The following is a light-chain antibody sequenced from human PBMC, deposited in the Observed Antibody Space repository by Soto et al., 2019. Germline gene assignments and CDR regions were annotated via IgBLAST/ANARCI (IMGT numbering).Light chain of an antibody. Sequence: DIQMTQYPSTLSSSVGDRFTITFLASQNIRTWLSWYQQKPGKAPNLLIFDASSLHSGVPSRFSGSGSGTEFTLTITSLQPDDFATYYCQQYETFSGTFGPGTKVDI. CDR3: QQYETFSGT. CDR1: QNIRTW. J-gene: IGKJ1*01. V-gene: IGKV1-5*01. CDR2: DAS.